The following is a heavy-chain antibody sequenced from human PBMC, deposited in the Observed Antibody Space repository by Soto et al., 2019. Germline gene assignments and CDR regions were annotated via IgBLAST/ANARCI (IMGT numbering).Heavy chain of an antibody. J-gene: IGHJ5*01. D-gene: IGHD2-21*01. V-gene: IGHV3-21*01. CDR2: ISSSSSYI. CDR1: GFTFSSYS. Sequence: EVQLVESGGGLVKPGGSLRLSCAASGFTFSSYSMNWVRQAPGKGLEWVSSISSSSSYIYYADSVKGRFTISRDNAKNSLYLQMNSLRAEDTAVYYCARYSEHHHSGFDSWGQGTLVTVSS. CDR3: ARYSEHHHSGFDS.